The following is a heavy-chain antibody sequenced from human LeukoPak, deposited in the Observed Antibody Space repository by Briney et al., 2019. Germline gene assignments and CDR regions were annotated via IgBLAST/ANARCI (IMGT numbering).Heavy chain of an antibody. Sequence: ASVKVSCKASGYTFTSYGISWVRQAPGQGLEWMGWINPNSGGTNYAQKFQGRVTMTRDTSISTAYMELSRLRSDDTAVYYCARLGSSSFDWGQGTLVTVSS. J-gene: IGHJ4*02. CDR3: ARLGSSSFD. CDR1: GYTFTSYG. V-gene: IGHV1-2*02. D-gene: IGHD6-6*01. CDR2: INPNSGGT.